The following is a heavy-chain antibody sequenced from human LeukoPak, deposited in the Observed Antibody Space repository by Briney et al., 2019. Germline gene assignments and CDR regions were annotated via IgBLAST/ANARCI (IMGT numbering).Heavy chain of an antibody. CDR2: ITSSSRYT. J-gene: IGHJ4*02. CDR3: ARLREIPVFGVVTKSTSYFDF. V-gene: IGHV3-21*01. Sequence: PGRCLRPSWAPAGFTVVSYSMSSGRQAAGKRLGWVSSITSSSRYTYYADSVKGRFTISRDNAKNSLYLQMNSLRAEDTAVYYCARLREIPVFGVVTKSTSYFDFWGQGTLVTVSS. D-gene: IGHD3-3*01. CDR1: GFTVVSYS.